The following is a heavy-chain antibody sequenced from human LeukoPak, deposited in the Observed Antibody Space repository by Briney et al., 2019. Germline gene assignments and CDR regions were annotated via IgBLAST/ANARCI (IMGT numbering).Heavy chain of an antibody. CDR1: GFTFSSYA. D-gene: IGHD6-19*01. Sequence: PGGSLRLSCAASGFTFSSYAMSWVRQAPGKGLEWVSGISGSGGKTHYADSVRGRFTISRDNSKNTLYLQMSSLRAEDTAVYYCAKERSSGWPFDYWGQGTLVIVSS. J-gene: IGHJ4*02. CDR2: ISGSGGKT. CDR3: AKERSSGWPFDY. V-gene: IGHV3-23*01.